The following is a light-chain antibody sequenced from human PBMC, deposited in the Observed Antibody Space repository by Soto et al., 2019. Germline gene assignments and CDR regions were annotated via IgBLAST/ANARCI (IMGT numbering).Light chain of an antibody. J-gene: IGKJ1*01. CDR1: QSISNNY. V-gene: IGKV3D-20*01. CDR3: QQFGNSPRT. CDR2: DAS. Sequence: EIVLTQSPATLSLSPGERATLSCGASQSISNNYLAWYQQKPGLAPRLLIYDASRRATGIPDRFSGSGSGRDFTLTISRLEPEDSAVYYCQQFGNSPRTFGQGTKVEIK.